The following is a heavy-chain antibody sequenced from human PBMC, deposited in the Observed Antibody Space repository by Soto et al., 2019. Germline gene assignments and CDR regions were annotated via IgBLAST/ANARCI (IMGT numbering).Heavy chain of an antibody. V-gene: IGHV3-48*01. CDR3: AGQGGSRLNWFDP. D-gene: IGHD6-13*01. Sequence: EVQLVESGGGLVQPGGSLRLSCAASGFTFSTYSMNWVRQAPGKGLEWVSYISSSTIYYADSVKGRFTISRDNAKNSLYLQMNSLRAEDTAVYYCAGQGGSRLNWFDPWGQGNLVTVSS. CDR1: GFTFSTYS. J-gene: IGHJ5*02. CDR2: ISSSTI.